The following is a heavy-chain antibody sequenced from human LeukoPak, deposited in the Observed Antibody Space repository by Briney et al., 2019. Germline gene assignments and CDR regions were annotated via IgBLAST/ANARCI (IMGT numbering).Heavy chain of an antibody. Sequence: PGRSLRLSCAASGFTSSSYAMHWVRQAPGKGLEWVAVISYDGSNKYYADSVKGRFTISRDNSKNTLYLQMNSLRAEDTAVYYCARPRLAYYYYAMDVWGKGTTVTVSS. CDR3: ARPRLAYYYYAMDV. CDR2: ISYDGSNK. V-gene: IGHV3-30*04. CDR1: GFTSSSYA. J-gene: IGHJ6*04. D-gene: IGHD1-1*01.